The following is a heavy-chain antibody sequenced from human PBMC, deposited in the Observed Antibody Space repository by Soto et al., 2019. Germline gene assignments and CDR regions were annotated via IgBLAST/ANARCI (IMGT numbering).Heavy chain of an antibody. Sequence: SETLSLTCAVYGGSFSGYYWSWIRQPPGKGLEWIGEINHSGSTNYNPSLKSRVTISVDTSKNQFSLKLSSVTAADTAVYYCASGLRRFGKGTFDYWGQGTLVTVSS. J-gene: IGHJ4*02. CDR2: INHSGST. D-gene: IGHD3-10*01. CDR3: ASGLRRFGKGTFDY. CDR1: GGSFSGYY. V-gene: IGHV4-34*01.